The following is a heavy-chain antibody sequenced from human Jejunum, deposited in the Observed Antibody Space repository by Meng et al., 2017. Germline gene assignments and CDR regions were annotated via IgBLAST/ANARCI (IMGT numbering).Heavy chain of an antibody. V-gene: IGHV4-39*06. J-gene: IGHJ5*02. CDR1: GGSISSSSYY. CDR2: IYYSGST. Sequence: RPQRQGPGPGLLKPSATLSLTCTVSGGSISSSSYYWGWIRQPPGKGLGWIGSIYYSGSTYYNPSLKSRVSISVDTSKNQFSLKLSSVTAADTALYYCARDPTSVVPVAIRNWFDPWGQGTLVTVSS. CDR3: ARDPTSVVPVAIRNWFDP. D-gene: IGHD2-2*01.